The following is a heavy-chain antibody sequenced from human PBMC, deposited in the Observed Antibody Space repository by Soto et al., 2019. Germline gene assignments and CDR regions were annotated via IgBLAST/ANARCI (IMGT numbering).Heavy chain of an antibody. Sequence: QITLKESGPTLVKPTQTLTLTCTFSGFSLSTTGVGVGWIRQPPGKALEWLALIFWDDNKRYSPSLKSRLTITKDTSKNQVVLTMTNMDPVDTATYYCASSTGYRIFDCWGQGTLVAVSS. CDR1: GFSLSTTGVG. CDR2: IFWDDNK. V-gene: IGHV2-5*02. D-gene: IGHD3-9*01. CDR3: ASSTGYRIFDC. J-gene: IGHJ4*02.